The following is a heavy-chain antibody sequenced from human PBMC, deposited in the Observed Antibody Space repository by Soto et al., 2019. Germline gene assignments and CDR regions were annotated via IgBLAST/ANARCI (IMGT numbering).Heavy chain of an antibody. V-gene: IGHV3-23*01. J-gene: IGHJ6*02. D-gene: IGHD3-3*01. Sequence: PGGSLRLSCAASGFTFSSYAMSWVRQAPGKGLEWVSAISGSGGSTYYADSVKGRFTISRDNSKNTLYLQMNSLRAEDTAVYYCAKVGEWFENYYYYGIDVWGQGTTVTVSS. CDR2: ISGSGGST. CDR3: AKVGEWFENYYYYGIDV. CDR1: GFTFSSYA.